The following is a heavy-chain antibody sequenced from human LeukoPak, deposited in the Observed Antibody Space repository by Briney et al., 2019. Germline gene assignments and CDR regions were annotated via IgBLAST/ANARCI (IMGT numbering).Heavy chain of an antibody. V-gene: IGHV3-53*05. CDR1: GFTVSSND. J-gene: IGHJ6*03. Sequence: PGGSLRLSCAASGFTVSSNDMSWVRQASGKGLEWVSVIYSGGSTYYADSVKGRFTISRDNSKNTLYLQMNSLRPEDTAVYYCAKDWRRIVVVGPITRHGNYMDVWGKGTTVTISS. CDR2: IYSGGST. D-gene: IGHD2-15*01. CDR3: AKDWRRIVVVGPITRHGNYMDV.